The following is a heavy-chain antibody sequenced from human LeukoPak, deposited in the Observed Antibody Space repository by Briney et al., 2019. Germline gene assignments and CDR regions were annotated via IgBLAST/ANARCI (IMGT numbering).Heavy chain of an antibody. CDR1: GLTFSGYA. J-gene: IGHJ6*03. CDR3: ARGGMYDSYYFFYMDV. D-gene: IGHD3-22*01. CDR2: ISYDGYNK. Sequence: GGSLRLSCAASGLTFSGYAGHWVRQAPGKGLQWVAAISYDGYNKYYADSLKGRFTISRENSKNTLWLQMNSLRAEDTAVYYCARGGMYDSYYFFYMDVWGKGTTVTVSS. V-gene: IGHV3-30*01.